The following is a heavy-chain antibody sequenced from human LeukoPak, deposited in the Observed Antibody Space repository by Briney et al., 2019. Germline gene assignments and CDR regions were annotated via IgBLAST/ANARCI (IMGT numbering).Heavy chain of an antibody. D-gene: IGHD2-15*01. CDR2: ISGSGDST. Sequence: GGSLRLSCAASKFTFSNYAMSWVRQAPGKGLEWVSAISGSGDSTYYADSVKGRFTISRDNSKNTLYLQMASLRAEDTAVYYCARDVGKAYFDYWGQGTLVTVSS. V-gene: IGHV3-23*01. CDR3: ARDVGKAYFDY. CDR1: KFTFSNYA. J-gene: IGHJ4*02.